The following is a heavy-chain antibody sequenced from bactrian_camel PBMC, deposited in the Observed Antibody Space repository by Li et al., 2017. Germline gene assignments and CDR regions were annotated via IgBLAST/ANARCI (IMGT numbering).Heavy chain of an antibody. Sequence: HVQLVESGGGSVQAGGSLRLSCSASGYTASEYCMAWFRQAPGKGREGVAAIYTDTGSTHYASSLKGRFTISRDNAKNTVYLQMNSLKSEDPALYYCAASTRGLYDYNYWGQGTQVTVS. D-gene: IGHD1*01. CDR2: IYTDTGST. CDR3: AASTRGLYDYNY. J-gene: IGHJ4*01. V-gene: IGHV3S1*01. CDR1: GYTASEYC.